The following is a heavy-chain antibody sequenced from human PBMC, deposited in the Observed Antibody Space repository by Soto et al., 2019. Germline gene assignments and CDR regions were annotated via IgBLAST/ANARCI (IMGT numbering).Heavy chain of an antibody. Sequence: GGSLRLSCVVSGFTFTRYSISWVRQAPWKGLEWVSTISGNGVTTYHADSVKGRFTISRDNSKNTLYLQMNSLRAEDTAVYYCANFTLYDCGYDDDYSGQGTLVTLSS. CDR3: ANFTLYDCGYDDDY. D-gene: IGHD2-21*02. CDR2: ISGNGVTT. CDR1: GFTFTRYS. J-gene: IGHJ4*02. V-gene: IGHV3-23*01.